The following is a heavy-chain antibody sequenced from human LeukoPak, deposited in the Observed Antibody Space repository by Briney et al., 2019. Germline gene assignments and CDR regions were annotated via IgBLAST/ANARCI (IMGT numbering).Heavy chain of an antibody. Sequence: ASVKVSCKASGYTFTSYDINWVRQATGQGLEWMGWMNPNSGNTGYAQKFQGRVTMTRNTSISTAYMELSSLRSEDTAVYYCATVSGWYGNYYGMDVWGKGTTVTASS. CDR1: GYTFTSYD. J-gene: IGHJ6*04. V-gene: IGHV1-8*01. D-gene: IGHD6-13*01. CDR2: MNPNSGNT. CDR3: ATVSGWYGNYYGMDV.